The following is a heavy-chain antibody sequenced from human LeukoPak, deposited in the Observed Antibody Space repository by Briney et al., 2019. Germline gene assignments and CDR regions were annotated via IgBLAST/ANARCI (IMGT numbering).Heavy chain of an antibody. CDR1: GDSVSSNSVA. J-gene: IGHJ3*02. CDR2: TYYRSKWNN. Sequence: SQTLSLTCDISGDSVSSNSVAWNWIRQSPSRGLEYLGRTYYRSKWNNDYAVSVKSRITINPDTSKNQFSLQLNSVTPEDTAVYYCARGKTYAFDMWGPGTMVTVSS. CDR3: ARGKTYAFDM. V-gene: IGHV6-1*01. D-gene: IGHD3-10*01.